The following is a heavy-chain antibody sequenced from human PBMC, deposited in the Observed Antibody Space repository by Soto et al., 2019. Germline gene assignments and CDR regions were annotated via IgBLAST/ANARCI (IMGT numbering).Heavy chain of an antibody. CDR3: ARDRVESGYPKYFQH. Sequence: EVQLVESGGGLIQPGGSLRLSCAASGFTVSINYMSWVRQAPGKGLEWVSVIYSGGSTYYADSVKGRFTISRDNSKNTLYLQMNSLRAEDTAVYYCARDRVESGYPKYFQHWGQGTLVTVSS. CDR2: IYSGGST. J-gene: IGHJ1*01. V-gene: IGHV3-53*01. D-gene: IGHD3-22*01. CDR1: GFTVSINY.